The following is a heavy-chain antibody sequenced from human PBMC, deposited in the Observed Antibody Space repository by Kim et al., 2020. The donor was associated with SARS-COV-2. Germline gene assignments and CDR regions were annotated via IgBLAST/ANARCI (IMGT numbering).Heavy chain of an antibody. J-gene: IGHJ4*02. CDR3: ARERINGRRGIYFDY. V-gene: IGHV3-30*07. D-gene: IGHD2-15*01. Sequence: DSVTGRFTISRDNSRNTLYLQMNSLRAEDTAVYYCARERINGRRGIYFDYWGQGTLVTVSS.